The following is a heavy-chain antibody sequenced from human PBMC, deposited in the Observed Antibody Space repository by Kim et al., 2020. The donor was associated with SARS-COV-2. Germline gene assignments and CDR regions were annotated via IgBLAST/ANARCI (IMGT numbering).Heavy chain of an antibody. CDR1: GFTVSSNY. CDR2: IYSGGST. Sequence: GGSLRLSCAASGFTVSSNYMSWVRHAPGKGLEWVSVIYSGGSTYYADSVKGRFTISRDNSKNTLYLQMNSLRAEDTAVYYCARDKPSSDYDILTGYPSRYYYYGMDVWGQGTTVTVSS. V-gene: IGHV3-53*01. J-gene: IGHJ6*02. CDR3: ARDKPSSDYDILTGYPSRYYYYGMDV. D-gene: IGHD3-9*01.